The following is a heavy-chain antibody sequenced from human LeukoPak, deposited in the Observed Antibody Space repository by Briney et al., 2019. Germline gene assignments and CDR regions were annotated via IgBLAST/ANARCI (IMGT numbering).Heavy chain of an antibody. CDR3: ARDPSMTAVSAYSFDF. J-gene: IGHJ4*02. CDR2: IKQDGSET. V-gene: IGHV3-7*01. Sequence: PGGSLRLSCAASGFPFSSYWMSWVRQAPGKGLEWVASIKQDGSETYYVDSVKGRFIISKDNAQNLLFLQMNSLRVEDTAVYFCARDPSMTAVSAYSFDFWGQGTLVTVSS. CDR1: GFPFSSYW. D-gene: IGHD2-21*01.